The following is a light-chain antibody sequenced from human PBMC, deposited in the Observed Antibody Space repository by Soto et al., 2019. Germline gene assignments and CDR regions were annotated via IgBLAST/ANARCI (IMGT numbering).Light chain of an antibody. CDR3: QQRSKMPLT. V-gene: IGKV3-11*01. CDR2: DAS. Sequence: IFMTQSPATLSFSPSERATLSCMASQSVIRYLAWYQQRPGQAPRLLIYDASNRATGIPARFSGTGSETDFTLTISSLEPEDFAIYYCQQRSKMPLTFGHGAKVDIK. CDR1: QSVIRY. J-gene: IGKJ1*01.